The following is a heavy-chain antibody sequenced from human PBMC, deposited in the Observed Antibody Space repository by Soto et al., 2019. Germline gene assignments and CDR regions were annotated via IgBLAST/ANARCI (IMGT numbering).Heavy chain of an antibody. CDR2: IIPIFGTA. D-gene: IGHD3-22*01. CDR1: GGTFSSYA. CDR3: ARDPKYYYDSSGYYPYYFDY. Sequence: QVQLVQSGAEVKKPGSSVKVSCKASGGTFSSYAISWVRQAPGQGLDWMGGIIPIFGTANYAQKFQGRVTITADESTSTAYMELSSLRSEDTAVYYCARDPKYYYDSSGYYPYYFDYWGQGTLVTVSS. V-gene: IGHV1-69*01. J-gene: IGHJ4*02.